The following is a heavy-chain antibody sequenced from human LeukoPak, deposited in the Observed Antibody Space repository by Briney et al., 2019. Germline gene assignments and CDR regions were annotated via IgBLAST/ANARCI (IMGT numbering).Heavy chain of an antibody. V-gene: IGHV1-69*04. CDR3: AREFSLDTAMVHSFDY. Sequence: GASVKVSCKASGGTFSSYTISWVRRAPGQGREWMGRIIPILGIANYAQKFQGRVTITADKSTSTAYMELSSLRSEDTAVYYCAREFSLDTAMVHSFDYWGQGTLVTVSS. D-gene: IGHD5-18*01. CDR2: IIPILGIA. J-gene: IGHJ4*02. CDR1: GGTFSSYT.